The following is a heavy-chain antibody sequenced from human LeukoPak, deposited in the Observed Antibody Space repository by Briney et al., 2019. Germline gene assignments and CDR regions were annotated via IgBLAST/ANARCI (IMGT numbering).Heavy chain of an antibody. CDR1: GGSFSGYY. J-gene: IGHJ4*01. CDR3: ARGSYYGSGSYVLDFDY. CDR2: INHSGST. Sequence: SETLSLTCAVYGGSFSGYYWSWIRQPPGKGLEWIGEINHSGSTNYNPSLKSRVTISVDTSKNQFSLKLSSVTAADTAVYYCARGSYYGSGSYVLDFDYWGQEPWSPSPQ. V-gene: IGHV4-34*01. D-gene: IGHD3-10*01.